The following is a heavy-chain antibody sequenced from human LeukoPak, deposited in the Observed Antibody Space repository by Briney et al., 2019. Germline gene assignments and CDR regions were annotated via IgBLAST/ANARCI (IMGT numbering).Heavy chain of an antibody. CDR1: GFTFSSYA. J-gene: IGHJ5*02. CDR2: ISGSGGST. CDR3: AREGYCSGGSCPDRTQWFDP. Sequence: PGGSLRLSCAASGFTFSSYAMSWVRQAPGKGLEWVSAISGSGGSTYYADSVKGRFTISRDNSKNTLYLQMNSLRAEDTAVYYCAREGYCSGGSCPDRTQWFDPWGQGTLVTVSS. D-gene: IGHD2-15*01. V-gene: IGHV3-23*01.